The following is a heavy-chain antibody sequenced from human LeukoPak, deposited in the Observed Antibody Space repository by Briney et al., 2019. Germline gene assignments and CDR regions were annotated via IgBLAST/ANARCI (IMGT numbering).Heavy chain of an antibody. D-gene: IGHD3-22*01. CDR3: ARHARNYYDSSGYSQTFDY. CDR2: INPYSGGT. Sequence: ASVKVSCKASGYAFTGYYMHWVRQAPGQGLEWMGWINPYSGGTNSAQKFQGRVTMTRDTSISTAYMELSRLRSDDTAAYYCARHARNYYDSSGYSQTFDYWGQGTLVTVSS. J-gene: IGHJ4*02. V-gene: IGHV1-2*02. CDR1: GYAFTGYY.